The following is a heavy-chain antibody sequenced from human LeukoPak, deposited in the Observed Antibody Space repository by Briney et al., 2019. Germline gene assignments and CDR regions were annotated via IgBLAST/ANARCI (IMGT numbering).Heavy chain of an antibody. J-gene: IGHJ4*02. CDR1: GYTFTSYD. V-gene: IGHV1-8*01. CDR3: ARGTPNWGYDY. D-gene: IGHD7-27*01. Sequence: ASVKVSCKASGYTFTSYDFNWVRQATGQRPEWMGWMSPNSGDTGCAQKFQDRVTMTRNTSISTAYMELSSLRSDDTAVYYCARGTPNWGYDYWGPGTLVTVSS. CDR2: MSPNSGDT.